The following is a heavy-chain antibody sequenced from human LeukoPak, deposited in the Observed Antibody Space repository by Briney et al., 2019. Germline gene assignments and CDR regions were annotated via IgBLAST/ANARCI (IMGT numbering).Heavy chain of an antibody. J-gene: IGHJ4*02. CDR2: INPSGGST. D-gene: IGHD3-9*01. V-gene: IGHV1-46*01. CDR1: GYTFTSYY. Sequence: GASVKVSCKASGYTFTSYYMHWVRQAPGQGLEWMGIINPSGGSTSYAQKFQGRVTMTRDTSTSTVYMELSSLRSEDTAVYYCARDAPYYDILTGYLDYWGQGTLVTVSS. CDR3: ARDAPYYDILTGYLDY.